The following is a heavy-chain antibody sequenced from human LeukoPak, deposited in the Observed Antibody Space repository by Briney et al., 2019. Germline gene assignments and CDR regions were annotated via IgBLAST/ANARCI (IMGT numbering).Heavy chain of an antibody. CDR1: GGSISSYY. CDR3: ASPIAVAGRSWDAFDI. Sequence: PSETLSLTCTVSGGSISSYYWSWIRQPPGKGLEWIEYIYYSGSTNYNPSLKSRVTISVDTSKNQFSLKLSSVTAADTAVYYCASPIAVAGRSWDAFDIWGQGTKVTVSS. CDR2: IYYSGST. V-gene: IGHV4-59*08. J-gene: IGHJ3*02. D-gene: IGHD6-19*01.